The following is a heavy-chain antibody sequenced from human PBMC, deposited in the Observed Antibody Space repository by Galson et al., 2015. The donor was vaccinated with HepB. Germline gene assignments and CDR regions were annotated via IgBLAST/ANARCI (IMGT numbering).Heavy chain of an antibody. J-gene: IGHJ4*02. CDR3: ARGPKRGAQTTRLDY. CDR2: ISYDGSNK. Sequence: SLRLSCAASGFTFSSYAMHWVRQAPGKGLEWVAVISYDGSNKYYADSVKGRFTISRDNSKNTLYLQMNSLRAEDTAVYYCARGPKRGAQTTRLDYWGQGTLVTVSS. CDR1: GFTFSSYA. V-gene: IGHV3-30*04. D-gene: IGHD1-14*01.